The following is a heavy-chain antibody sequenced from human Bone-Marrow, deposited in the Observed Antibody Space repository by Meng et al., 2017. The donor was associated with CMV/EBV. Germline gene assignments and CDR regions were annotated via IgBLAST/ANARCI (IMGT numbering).Heavy chain of an antibody. CDR3: ATWEWLLHYFDY. D-gene: IGHD3-3*01. CDR2: IRQDGSEK. Sequence: GGSLRLSCTGSGFTFSSYWMSWVRQAPGKGLEWVANIRQDGSEKHYVDSVKGRFTISRDNAKNSLYLQMNSLRAEDTAVYDCATWEWLLHYFDYWGQGTLVTVSS. V-gene: IGHV3-7*01. J-gene: IGHJ4*02. CDR1: GFTFSSYW.